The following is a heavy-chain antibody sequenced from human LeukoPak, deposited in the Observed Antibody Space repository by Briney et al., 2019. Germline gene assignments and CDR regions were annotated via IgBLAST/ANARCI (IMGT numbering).Heavy chain of an antibody. J-gene: IGHJ6*02. CDR1: GGSFSGYY. Sequence: SETLSLTCAVYGGSFSGYYWSWIRQPPGKGLEWIGEINHSGSTNYNPSLKSRVTISVDTSKNQFSLKLSSVTAADTAVYCCARGLRYFGVVIMHGMDVWGQGTTVTVSS. V-gene: IGHV4-34*01. CDR2: INHSGST. CDR3: ARGLRYFGVVIMHGMDV. D-gene: IGHD3-3*01.